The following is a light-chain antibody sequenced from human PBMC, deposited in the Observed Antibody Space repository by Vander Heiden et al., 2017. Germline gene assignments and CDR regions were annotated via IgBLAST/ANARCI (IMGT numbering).Light chain of an antibody. J-gene: IGKJ3*01. CDR2: GAS. V-gene: IGKV1-39*01. CDR1: QSIRSF. Sequence: DIQMTQSPSSLSASLGDRVTITCRASQSIRSFLNWYQQKPGKAPKLLIYGASSLHSGVPSRFSGSGSGTDFTLTIRSLQPEDFASYYCQQSYSTPHTFGHGTNVDI. CDR3: QQSYSTPHT.